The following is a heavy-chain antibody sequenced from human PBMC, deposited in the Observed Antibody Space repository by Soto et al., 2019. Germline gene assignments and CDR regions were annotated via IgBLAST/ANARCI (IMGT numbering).Heavy chain of an antibody. CDR3: ARAFTIFGVVIGPVDY. CDR1: GYTFTSYG. D-gene: IGHD3-3*01. V-gene: IGHV1-18*01. CDR2: ISAYNGNT. Sequence: ASVKVSCKASGYTFTSYGISWVRQAPGQGLEWMGWISAYNGNTNYAQKLQGRVTMTTDTSTSTAYMELSSLRSEDTAVYYCARAFTIFGVVIGPVDYWGQGTLVTVSS. J-gene: IGHJ4*02.